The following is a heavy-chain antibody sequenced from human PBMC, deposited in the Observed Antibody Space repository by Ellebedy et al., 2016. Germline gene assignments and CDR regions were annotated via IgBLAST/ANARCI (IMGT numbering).Heavy chain of an antibody. CDR3: VTGSCTGDCYSGD. CDR2: ISSSGTTI. J-gene: IGHJ4*02. Sequence: GGSLRLSCAASGFTFSSYNMNWVRQAPGKGLEWVSFISSSGTTIYYADSVKGRFTMARDNAKNSLYLQMNSLRDEDTAVYYCVTGSCTGDCYSGDWGQGTLVTVSS. CDR1: GFTFSSYN. D-gene: IGHD2-21*02. V-gene: IGHV3-48*02.